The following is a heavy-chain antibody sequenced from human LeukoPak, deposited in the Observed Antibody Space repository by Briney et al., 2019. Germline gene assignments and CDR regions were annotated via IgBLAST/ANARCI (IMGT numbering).Heavy chain of an antibody. CDR1: GYSISSGYY. V-gene: IGHV4-38-2*02. CDR2: IYHSGST. J-gene: IGHJ5*02. CDR3: AREIRRYNSDWENWFDP. Sequence: SETLSLTCTVSGYSISSGYYWGWIRQPPGKGLEWIGRIYHSGSTYYNPSLKSRVTISVDTSKNQFSLKLSSVTAADTAVYYCAREIRRYNSDWENWFDPWGQGTLVTVSS. D-gene: IGHD6-19*01.